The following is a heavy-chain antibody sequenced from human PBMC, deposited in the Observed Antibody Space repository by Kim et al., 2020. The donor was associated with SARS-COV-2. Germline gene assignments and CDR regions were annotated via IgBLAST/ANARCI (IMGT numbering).Heavy chain of an antibody. D-gene: IGHD2-2*01. CDR3: ARHATYQLLFQVATMIPNYYFDY. Sequence: SETLSLTCTVSGGSISSYYWSWIRQPPGKGLEWIGYIYYSGSTNYNPSLKSRVTISVDTSKNQFSLKLSSVTAADTAVYYCARHATYQLLFQVATMIPNYYFDYWGQGTLVTVSS. CDR1: GGSISSYY. CDR2: IYYSGST. V-gene: IGHV4-59*08. J-gene: IGHJ4*02.